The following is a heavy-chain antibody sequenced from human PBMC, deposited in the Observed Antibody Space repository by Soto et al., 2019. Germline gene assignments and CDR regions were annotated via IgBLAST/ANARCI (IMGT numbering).Heavy chain of an antibody. D-gene: IGHD3-22*01. CDR3: ARSQYYYDSSNLDY. J-gene: IGHJ4*02. CDR2: ISYDGSNK. Sequence: GGSMRHSCAASGFTFSSYGMHWVRQAPGKGLEWVAVISYDGSNKYYADSVKGRFTISRDNSKNTLYLQMNSLRAEDTAVYYCARSQYYYDSSNLDYWGQGTLVTVSS. CDR1: GFTFSSYG. V-gene: IGHV3-30-3*01.